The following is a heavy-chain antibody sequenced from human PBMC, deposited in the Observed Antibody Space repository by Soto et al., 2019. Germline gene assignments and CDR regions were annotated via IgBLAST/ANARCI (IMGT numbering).Heavy chain of an antibody. D-gene: IGHD6-13*01. Sequence: PGGSLRLSCAASGFTFDYYAMHWVRQAPGKGLEWVSGLSWNSVSIGYADSVKGRFTISRDNAKNSLYLQMNSLRVEDTAFYYCVKDIAAVGTNWFDPWGQGTLVTVSS. CDR3: VKDIAAVGTNWFDP. CDR2: LSWNSVSI. CDR1: GFTFDYYA. V-gene: IGHV3-9*01. J-gene: IGHJ5*02.